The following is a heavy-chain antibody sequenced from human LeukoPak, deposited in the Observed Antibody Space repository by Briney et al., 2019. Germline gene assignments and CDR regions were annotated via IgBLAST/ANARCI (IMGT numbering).Heavy chain of an antibody. J-gene: IGHJ4*02. CDR1: GGTFSSYT. CDR3: ARDLRVAGPSLFDY. D-gene: IGHD6-19*01. Sequence: SVKVSCKASGGTFSSYTISWVRQAPGQGLEWMGRIIPILGIANYAQKFQGRVTITADKSTSTAYMELRSVRSEDTAVYYCARDLRVAGPSLFDYWGQGTLVTVSS. V-gene: IGHV1-69*04. CDR2: IIPILGIA.